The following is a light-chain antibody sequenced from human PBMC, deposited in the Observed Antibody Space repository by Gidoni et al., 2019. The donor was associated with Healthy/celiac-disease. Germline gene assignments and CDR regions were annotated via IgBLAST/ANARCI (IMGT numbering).Light chain of an antibody. CDR3: QQYYSTSYT. CDR2: CAS. V-gene: IGKV4-1*01. Sequence: DIVMTQSPSSLPASLGERATINFKSSQSVLYTSNNKNYLAWYQQKPGQPPKLLIYCASTRESGVPERFSGSGSGKDFTLNISSRQAEDVAVYYCQQYYSTSYTFGQGTKLEIK. CDR1: QSVLYTSNNKNY. J-gene: IGKJ2*01.